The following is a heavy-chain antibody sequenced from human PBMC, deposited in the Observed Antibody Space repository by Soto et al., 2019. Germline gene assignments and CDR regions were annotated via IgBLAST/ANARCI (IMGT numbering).Heavy chain of an antibody. CDR2: ISAGGDIR. J-gene: IGHJ4*02. Sequence: EVQLLESGGGLVQPGGSLRLSCAASGFTFSTYAMRWLRQAPRKGLEWVSTISAGGDIRVYGDSVRSRFTISRDDSKSTLDLQMYSLTAEDTAVYYCAKVLGGRRRASDFWGQGTLVTVAS. CDR3: AKVLGGRRRASDF. V-gene: IGHV3-23*01. D-gene: IGHD3-10*01. CDR1: GFTFSTYA.